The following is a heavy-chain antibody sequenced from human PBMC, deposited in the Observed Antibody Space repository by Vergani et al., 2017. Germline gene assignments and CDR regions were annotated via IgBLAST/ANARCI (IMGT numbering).Heavy chain of an antibody. D-gene: IGHD2-2*01. CDR1: GFTFNSYA. CDR3: AKVCGSTSCPYGGGAFDV. V-gene: IGHV3-23*01. J-gene: IGHJ3*01. Sequence: QLLESGGGLIQPGGSLRLSCAASGFTFNSYAMTWVRQAPGKGLEWVSGINNNGGSTYYADSVKGRYTISRDNSKNTLYLQMTDLRAEDTATYYCAKVCGSTSCPYGGGAFDVWGHGTMVTVSS. CDR2: INNNGGST.